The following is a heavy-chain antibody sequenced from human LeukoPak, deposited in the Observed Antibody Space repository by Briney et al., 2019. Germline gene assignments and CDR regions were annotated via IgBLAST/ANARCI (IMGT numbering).Heavy chain of an antibody. J-gene: IGHJ4*02. Sequence: ASVKVSCKASGYTFTGYYMHWVRQAPGQGLEWMGWINPNSGGTNYAQKFQGRVTMTRDTSISTAYMELSRLRSDDTAVYYCATLGYCSSTSCYGDFDYWGQGTLVTVSS. V-gene: IGHV1-2*02. CDR3: ATLGYCSSTSCYGDFDY. CDR1: GYTFTGYY. CDR2: INPNSGGT. D-gene: IGHD2-2*01.